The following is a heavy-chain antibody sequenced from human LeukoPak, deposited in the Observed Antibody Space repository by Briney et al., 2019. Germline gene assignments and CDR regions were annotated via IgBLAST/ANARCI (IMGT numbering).Heavy chain of an antibody. D-gene: IGHD4-23*01. CDR1: GYSISSGYY. Sequence: SETLSLTCTVSGYSISSGYYWGWIRQPAGKGLEWIGRIYTSGSTNYNPSLKSRVTISVDTSKNQFSLKLSSVTAADTAVYYCAREQTVYGGNIYFDYWGQGTLVTVSS. CDR2: IYTSGST. V-gene: IGHV4-61*02. CDR3: AREQTVYGGNIYFDY. J-gene: IGHJ4*02.